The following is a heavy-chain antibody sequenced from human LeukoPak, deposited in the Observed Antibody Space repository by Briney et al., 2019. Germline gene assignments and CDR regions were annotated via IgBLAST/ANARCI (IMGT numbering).Heavy chain of an antibody. V-gene: IGHV4-4*07. CDR2: IYTSGST. D-gene: IGHD3-22*01. CDR1: GGSISSYY. Sequence: SETLSLTCTVSGGSISSYYWSWIRQPAGKGLEWIGRIYTSGSTNYNPSLKSRVTMSVDTSKNQFSLKLSSVTAADTAVYYCAREGGYYYDSSGYYSFDYWGQGTLVTVSS. J-gene: IGHJ4*02. CDR3: AREGGYYYDSSGYYSFDY.